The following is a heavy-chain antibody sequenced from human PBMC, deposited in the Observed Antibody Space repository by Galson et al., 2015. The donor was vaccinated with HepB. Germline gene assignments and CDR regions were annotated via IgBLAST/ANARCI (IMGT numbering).Heavy chain of an antibody. CDR2: ISGSGGST. Sequence: SLRLSCAASGFTFSSYAMSWVRQAPGKGLEWVSAISGSGGSTYYADSVKGRFTTSRDNSKNTLYLQMNSLRAEDTAVYYCARGRVLPAAFDIWGQGTMVTVSS. D-gene: IGHD2-8*01. V-gene: IGHV3-23*01. CDR3: ARGRVLPAAFDI. J-gene: IGHJ3*02. CDR1: GFTFSSYA.